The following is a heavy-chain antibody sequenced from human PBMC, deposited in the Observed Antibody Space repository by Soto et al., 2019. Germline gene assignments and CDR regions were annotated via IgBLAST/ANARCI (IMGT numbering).Heavy chain of an antibody. Sequence: PGESLKISCKGSGYSFTSYWISWVRQMPGKGLEWMGRIDPSDSYTNYSPSFQGHVTISADKSISTAYLQWSSLKASDTAMYYCARRHDYGGKEVWYYSGMDVWGQGNTVTVSS. D-gene: IGHD4-17*01. CDR1: GYSFTSYW. V-gene: IGHV5-10-1*01. J-gene: IGHJ6*02. CDR2: IDPSDSYT. CDR3: ARRHDYGGKEVWYYSGMDV.